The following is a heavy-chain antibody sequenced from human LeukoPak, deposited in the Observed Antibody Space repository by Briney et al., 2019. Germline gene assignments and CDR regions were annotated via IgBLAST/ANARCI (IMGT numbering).Heavy chain of an antibody. CDR2: IKQDGSEK. V-gene: IGHV3-7*01. CDR1: GFTFSSYW. J-gene: IGHJ4*02. CDR3: ARDLFRGAVAVDY. D-gene: IGHD6-19*01. Sequence: QAGGSLRLSCAASGFTFSSYWMSWVRQAPGKGLEWVANIKQDGSEKYYVDSVKGRFTISRDNAKNSLYLQMNSLRAEDTAVYYCARDLFRGAVAVDYWGQGTLVAVSS.